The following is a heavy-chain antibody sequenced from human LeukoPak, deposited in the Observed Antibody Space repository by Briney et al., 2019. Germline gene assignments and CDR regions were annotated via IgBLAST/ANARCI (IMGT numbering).Heavy chain of an antibody. CDR1: GGSLSNYY. J-gene: IGHJ4*02. V-gene: IGHV4-59*01. CDR2: IYYSGST. Sequence: NPSETLSLTCTVSGGSLSNYYWIWIRQPPGKGLEWIGYIYYSGSTNYNPSLKSRVTISVDTSKNQFSLKLSSVTAADTAVYYCASGRYWGQGTLVTVSS. CDR3: ASGRY.